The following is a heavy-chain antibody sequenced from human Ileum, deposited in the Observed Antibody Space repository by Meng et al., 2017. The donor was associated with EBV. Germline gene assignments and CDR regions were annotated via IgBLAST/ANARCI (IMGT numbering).Heavy chain of an antibody. V-gene: IGHV4-34*12. J-gene: IGHJ4*02. D-gene: IGHD2-8*02. CDR1: GGSLSGAY. Sequence: QGQLKQWGAGMLKPAATLSHTCAVNGGSLSGAYWNWIRQPPGKGLEWIGEIIHGGSPSYNPSLKSRVTISIDTSKNQLSLMLSSVTAADTAVYYCARRPTGIDYWGQGTLVTVSS. CDR2: IIHGGSP. CDR3: ARRPTGIDY.